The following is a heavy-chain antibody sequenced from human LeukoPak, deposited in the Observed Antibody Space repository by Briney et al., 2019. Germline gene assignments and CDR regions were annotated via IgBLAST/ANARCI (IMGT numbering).Heavy chain of an antibody. V-gene: IGHV3-7*01. D-gene: IGHD6-13*01. CDR2: IKQDGSEK. CDR1: GFTFSSYW. CDR3: ARTYSSRGPGAFDI. Sequence: GGSLRLSCAASGFTFSSYWMNWVRQAPGKGLEWVANIKQDGSEKYYVDSVKGRFTISRDNAKNSLYLQMNSLRAEDTAVYYCARTYSSRGPGAFDIWGQGTMVTVSS. J-gene: IGHJ3*02.